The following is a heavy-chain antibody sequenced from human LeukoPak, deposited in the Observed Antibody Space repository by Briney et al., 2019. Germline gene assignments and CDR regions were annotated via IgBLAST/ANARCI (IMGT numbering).Heavy chain of an antibody. CDR1: GGTFSSYD. Sequence: ASVKVSCKASGGTFSSYDINWVRQATGQGLEWLGWMNPNSGNTGYAQKFQGRVTITRHTSISTAYMELSSLRSEDTAVYYCARAVRGVVVVPAATIGRDYYYYMDVWGKGTTVTVSS. J-gene: IGHJ6*03. CDR2: MNPNSGNT. V-gene: IGHV1-8*03. D-gene: IGHD2-2*01. CDR3: ARAVRGVVVVPAATIGRDYYYYMDV.